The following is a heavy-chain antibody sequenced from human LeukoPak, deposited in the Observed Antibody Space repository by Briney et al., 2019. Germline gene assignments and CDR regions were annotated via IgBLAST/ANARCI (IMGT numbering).Heavy chain of an antibody. CDR2: IYYSGRT. CDR3: ARVGDCSSTSCLSMDV. Sequence: SETLSLTCTVSGGSIGTNTYYWGWIRQPPGKGLEWIGSIYYSGRTYYNPSLKSRVTISVDTSKNQFSLKLSSVTAADTAVYYCARVGDCSSTSCLSMDVWGKGTTVTISS. V-gene: IGHV4-39*07. J-gene: IGHJ6*03. CDR1: GGSIGTNTYY. D-gene: IGHD2-2*01.